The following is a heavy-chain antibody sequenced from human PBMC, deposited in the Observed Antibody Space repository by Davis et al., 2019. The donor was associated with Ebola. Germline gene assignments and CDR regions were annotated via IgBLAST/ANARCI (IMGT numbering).Heavy chain of an antibody. Sequence: GESLKISCAASGFTFSSYWMSWVRQAPGKGLEWVANIKQDGSEKYYVDSVKGRFTISRDNAKNSLYLQMNSLRAEDTAVYYCARGRRYSYGPPRYWGQGTLVTVSS. CDR1: GFTFSSYW. J-gene: IGHJ4*02. V-gene: IGHV3-7*03. CDR2: IKQDGSEK. D-gene: IGHD5-18*01. CDR3: ARGRRYSYGPPRY.